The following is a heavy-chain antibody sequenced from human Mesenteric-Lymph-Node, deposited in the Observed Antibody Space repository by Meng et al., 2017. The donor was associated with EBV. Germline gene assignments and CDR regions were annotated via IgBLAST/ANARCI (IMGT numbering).Heavy chain of an antibody. D-gene: IGHD3-22*01. CDR2: IFPTGGT. Sequence: QVQLQESGPGLVKPSGTLSLTCAVSGGSISSSNWWTWVRQPPGKGLEWIGEIFPTGGTNYNPSLKSRLTISVDKSKNQFSLKLSSVTAADTAVYYCAREGEVGYYESSGYYYWGQGTLVTASS. J-gene: IGHJ4*02. V-gene: IGHV4-4*02. CDR3: AREGEVGYYESSGYYY. CDR1: GGSISSSNW.